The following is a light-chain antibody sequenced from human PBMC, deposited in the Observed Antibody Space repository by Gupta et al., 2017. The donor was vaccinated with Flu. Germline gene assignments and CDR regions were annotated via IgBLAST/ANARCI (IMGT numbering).Light chain of an antibody. V-gene: IGLV3-19*01. CDR3: NSRDSSGNHVV. CDR1: SLRSYY. Sequence: SSALTPAPAVSVALGQTVRITCQGDSLRSYYASWYQQKPGQAPVLVIYGKNNRPSGIPDRFSGSRSGNTASLTITGAHAEDEADYYCNSRDSSGNHVVFGGGTKLTVL. J-gene: IGLJ2*01. CDR2: GKN.